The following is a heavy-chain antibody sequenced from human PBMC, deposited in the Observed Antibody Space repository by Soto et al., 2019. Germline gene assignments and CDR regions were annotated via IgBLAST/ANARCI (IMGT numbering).Heavy chain of an antibody. CDR3: ASARGDYDYYYYVDV. CDR1: GYTFTSYY. V-gene: IGHV1-46*03. Sequence: QVQLVQSGAEVKKPGASVKVSCKASGYTFTSYYMHWVRQAPGQGLEWMGIINPSGGSTSYAQKFQGRVTMTRDTSTSTVYMELSSLRSEDTAVYYCASARGDYDYYYYVDVWGKGTTVTVSS. J-gene: IGHJ6*03. D-gene: IGHD2-21*02. CDR2: INPSGGST.